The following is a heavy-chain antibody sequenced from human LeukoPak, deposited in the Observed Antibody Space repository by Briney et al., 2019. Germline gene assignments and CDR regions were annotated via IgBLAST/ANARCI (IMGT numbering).Heavy chain of an antibody. CDR2: ISSSGSTI. CDR1: GFTFSSYE. CDR3: ARSTQGDGSDY. V-gene: IGHV3-48*03. Sequence: GGSLRLSCAASGFTFSSYEMNWVRQAPVKGLEWVSYISSSGSTIYYADAVKGRFTISRDNAKNSLYLQMNSLRAEDTAVYYCARSTQGDGSDYWGQGTLVTVSS. J-gene: IGHJ4*02.